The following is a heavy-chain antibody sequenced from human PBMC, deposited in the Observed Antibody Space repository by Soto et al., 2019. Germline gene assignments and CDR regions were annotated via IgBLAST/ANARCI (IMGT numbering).Heavy chain of an antibody. CDR1: GFTFNKLW. J-gene: IGHJ4*02. Sequence: AGGSLRLSCAASGFTFNKLWMSWVRQAPGKGLEWVANIKEDGSEKYYLDSVKGRFTISRDNAKKSLYLQMNSLRAEDTAIYYCARRGDDFDYWGQGTLVTVSS. D-gene: IGHD2-21*01. CDR3: ARRGDDFDY. V-gene: IGHV3-7*01. CDR2: IKEDGSEK.